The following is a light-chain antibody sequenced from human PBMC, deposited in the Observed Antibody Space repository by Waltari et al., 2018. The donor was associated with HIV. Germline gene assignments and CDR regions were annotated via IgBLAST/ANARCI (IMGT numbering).Light chain of an antibody. V-gene: IGLV1-51*01. CDR1: SSNIGNNY. Sequence: QSVLTQPPSVSAAPGQKVTISCSGSSSNIGNNYVSWYQQLPGTAPKLLIYDKNKRTSGIPDRFSGSKSGTSATLGITGLQTGDEADYYCGTWDSSLSADVFGGGTKLTVL. CDR2: DKN. CDR3: GTWDSSLSADV. J-gene: IGLJ3*02.